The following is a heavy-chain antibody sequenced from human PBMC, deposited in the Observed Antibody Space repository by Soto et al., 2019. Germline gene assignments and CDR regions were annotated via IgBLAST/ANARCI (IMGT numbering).Heavy chain of an antibody. CDR3: ARDDAPANIDIVVEKGAFDI. CDR1: GFTFSIYS. D-gene: IGHD2-2*01. V-gene: IGHV3-21*01. Sequence: GGSLRLSCAAPGFTFSIYSMNWVRQAPGKGLEWVSSISSSSSYIYYADSVKGRFAISRDNAKNSLYLQMNSLRAEDTAVYYCARDDAPANIDIVVEKGAFDIWGQGTMVTVSS. J-gene: IGHJ3*02. CDR2: ISSSSSYI.